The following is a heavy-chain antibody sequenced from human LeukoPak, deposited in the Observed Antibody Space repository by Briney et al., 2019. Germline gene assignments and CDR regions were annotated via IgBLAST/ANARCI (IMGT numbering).Heavy chain of an antibody. CDR1: GFSFSDFG. J-gene: IGHJ4*02. CDR2: INSDGSTT. V-gene: IGHV3-74*01. CDR3: ARGDYYGQDY. Sequence: PGGSLRLSCAASGFSFSDFGMNWVRQAPGKGLVWISRINSDGSTTSYADSVKGRFTISRDNAKNTLYLQMNSLRAEDTAVYYCARGDYYGQDYWGQGTLVTVSS. D-gene: IGHD3-10*01.